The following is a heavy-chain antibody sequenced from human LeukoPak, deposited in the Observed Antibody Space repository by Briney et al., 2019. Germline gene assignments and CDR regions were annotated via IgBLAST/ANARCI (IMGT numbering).Heavy chain of an antibody. V-gene: IGHV3-66*02. CDR1: GFTVSSNY. CDR2: IYSGGST. Sequence: GGSLRLSCAASGFTVSSNYMSWVRQAPGKGLEWVSVIYSGGSTYYADSVKGRFTISRDNSKNTLYLQMNSLRAEDTAVYYCARQTTGYYYGMDVWDQGTTVTVSS. CDR3: ARQTTGYYYGMDV. D-gene: IGHD1-14*01. J-gene: IGHJ6*02.